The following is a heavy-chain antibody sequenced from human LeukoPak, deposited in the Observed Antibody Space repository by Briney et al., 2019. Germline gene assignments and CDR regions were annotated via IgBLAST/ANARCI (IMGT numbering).Heavy chain of an antibody. CDR2: ISSGSSYK. D-gene: IGHD1/OR15-1a*01. CDR3: ARGGVSGSDSGILEHDY. Sequence: GGSLLLSCAASAFTFSTYSMNWVRQAPGKGLEWVSSISSGSSYKYYADSVKGRFTIFRDNAKNSLYLQMNSLRAEDTAVYYCARGGVSGSDSGILEHDYWGQGTLVTVSS. J-gene: IGHJ4*02. CDR1: AFTFSTYS. V-gene: IGHV3-21*01.